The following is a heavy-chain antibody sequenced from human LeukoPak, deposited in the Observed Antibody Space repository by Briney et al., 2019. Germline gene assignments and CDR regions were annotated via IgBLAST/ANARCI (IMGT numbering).Heavy chain of an antibody. CDR2: IYYSGST. Sequence: SETLSLTCTVSGGSISSGCYYWSWIRQHPGKGLEWIGYIYYSGSTYYNPSLKSRVTISVDTSKNQFSLKLSSVTAADTAVYYCARSYNYDSSGVDYWGQGTLVTVSS. V-gene: IGHV4-31*03. CDR1: GGSISSGCYY. D-gene: IGHD3-22*01. J-gene: IGHJ4*02. CDR3: ARSYNYDSSGVDY.